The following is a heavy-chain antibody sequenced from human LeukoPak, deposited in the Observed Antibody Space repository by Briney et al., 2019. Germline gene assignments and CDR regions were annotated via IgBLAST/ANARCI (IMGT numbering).Heavy chain of an antibody. V-gene: IGHV4-61*02. CDR2: IYPSGST. CDR1: GGSISSGSYH. D-gene: IGHD6-19*01. J-gene: IGHJ3*02. Sequence: PSQTLSLTCTVSGGSISSGSYHWSWIRQPAGKALEWIGRIYPSGSTNYDPSLKSRVTISIDTSKNQFSLKLTSVTAADTAVYYCARDSGWYAFDIWGQGTMVTVSS. CDR3: ARDSGWYAFDI.